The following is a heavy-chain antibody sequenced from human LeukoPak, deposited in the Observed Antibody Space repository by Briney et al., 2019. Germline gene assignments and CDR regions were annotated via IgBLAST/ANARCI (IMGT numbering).Heavy chain of an antibody. V-gene: IGHV4-4*07. J-gene: IGHJ1*01. CDR2: IYTSGST. CDR1: GGSFSGYY. Sequence: SETLSLTCAVYGGSFSGYYWSWIRQPAGKGLEWIGRIYTSGSTNYNPSLKSRVTMSVDTPKNQFSLKLSSVTAADTAVYYCARDRKYYYDSSGYYYPEYLQHWGQGTLVTVSS. D-gene: IGHD3-22*01. CDR3: ARDRKYYYDSSGYYYPEYLQH.